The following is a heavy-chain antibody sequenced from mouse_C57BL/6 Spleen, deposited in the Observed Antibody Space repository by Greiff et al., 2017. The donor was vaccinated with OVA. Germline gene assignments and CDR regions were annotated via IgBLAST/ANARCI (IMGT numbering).Heavy chain of an antibody. J-gene: IGHJ2*01. CDR3: ARGTAQATRVYYFDY. Sequence: QVQLQQSGPELVKPGASVKISCKASGYTFTDYYINWVKQRPGQGLEWIGWIYPGSGNTKYNEKFKGKAALTVDTSSSTAYMQRSSLTSEYSAVYFCARGTAQATRVYYFDYWGQGTTLTVSS. D-gene: IGHD3-2*02. CDR2: IYPGSGNT. CDR1: GYTFTDYY. V-gene: IGHV1-84*01.